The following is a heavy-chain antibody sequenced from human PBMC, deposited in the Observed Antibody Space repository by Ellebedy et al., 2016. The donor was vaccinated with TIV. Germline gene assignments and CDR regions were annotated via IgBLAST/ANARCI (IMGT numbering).Heavy chain of an antibody. CDR3: TRYYDILTGYYNSAYYYGMDV. CDR1: GFTFGDYA. J-gene: IGHJ6*02. CDR2: IRSKAYGGTT. V-gene: IGHV3-49*03. Sequence: GGSLRLSXTASGFTFGDYAMSWFRQAPGKGLEWVGFIRSKAYGGTTEYAASVKGRFTISRDDSKSIAYLQMNSLKTEDTAVYYCTRYYDILTGYYNSAYYYGMDVWGQGTTVTVSS. D-gene: IGHD3-9*01.